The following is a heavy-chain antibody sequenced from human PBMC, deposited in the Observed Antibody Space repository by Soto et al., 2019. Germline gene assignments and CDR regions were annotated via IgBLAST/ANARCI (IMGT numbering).Heavy chain of an antibody. Sequence: GGSLRLSCAASGFTFSSYSMNWVRQAPGKGLEWVSSISSSSSYIYYADSVKGRFTISRDNAKNSLYLQMNSLRAEDTAVYYCARGYSSGWYVSHFDYWGQGTLVTVSS. J-gene: IGHJ4*02. CDR1: GFTFSSYS. V-gene: IGHV3-21*01. CDR3: ARGYSSGWYVSHFDY. CDR2: ISSSSSYI. D-gene: IGHD6-19*01.